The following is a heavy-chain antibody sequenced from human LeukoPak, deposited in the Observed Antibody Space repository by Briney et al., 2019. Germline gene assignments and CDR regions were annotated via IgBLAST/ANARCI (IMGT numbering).Heavy chain of an antibody. J-gene: IGHJ5*02. CDR3: AKVDVPRRVSAWFDP. V-gene: IGHV3-23*01. D-gene: IGHD3-10*02. CDR2: ISGSGGST. CDR1: GFTVSSNY. Sequence: GGSLRLSCAASGFTVSSNYMSWVRQAPGKGLEWVSAISGSGGSTYYADSVKGRFTISRDNSKNTLYLQMNSLRAEDTAVYYCAKVDVPRRVSAWFDPWGQGTLVTVSS.